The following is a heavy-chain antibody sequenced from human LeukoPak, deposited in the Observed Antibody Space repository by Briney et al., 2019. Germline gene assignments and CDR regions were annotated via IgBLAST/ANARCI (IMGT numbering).Heavy chain of an antibody. CDR1: GFTFSDYY. CDR2: ISSSGSTI. V-gene: IGHV3-11*01. D-gene: IGHD3-9*01. Sequence: GGSLRLSCAASGFTFSDYYMSWIRQAPGKGLEWVSYISSSGSTIYYADSVKGRLTISRDNAKNSLYLQMNSLRAEDTAVYYCAGYDILTGYNDYWGQGTLVTVSS. J-gene: IGHJ4*02. CDR3: AGYDILTGYNDY.